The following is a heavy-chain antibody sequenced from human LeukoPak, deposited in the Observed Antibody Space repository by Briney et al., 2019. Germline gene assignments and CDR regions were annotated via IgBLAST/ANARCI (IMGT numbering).Heavy chain of an antibody. V-gene: IGHV4-39*07. Sequence: SETLSLTCTVSGGSISSSSYYWGWIRQPPGKGLEWIGSIYYSGSTYYNPSLKSRVTISVDASKNQFSLKLSSVTAADTAVYYCARHLGSYCSSTSCDTYYFDYWGQGTLVTVSS. CDR3: ARHLGSYCSSTSCDTYYFDY. CDR1: GGSISSSSYY. D-gene: IGHD2-2*01. CDR2: IYYSGST. J-gene: IGHJ4*02.